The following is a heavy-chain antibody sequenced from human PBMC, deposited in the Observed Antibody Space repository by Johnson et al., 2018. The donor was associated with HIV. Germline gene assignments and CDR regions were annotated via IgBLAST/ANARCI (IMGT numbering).Heavy chain of an antibody. J-gene: IGHJ3*02. CDR3: ASVYYDILTGYYYDAFDM. CDR1: GFTFSGYG. Sequence: QVQLVESGGGEVQPGRSLRLSCAASGFTFSGYGMHWVRQAPGKGLEWVAVISYDGSKKYYADFVKGRFTISRDNSKTTLYLQTNSLRAEDTAVYYCASVYYDILTGYYYDAFDMWGQGTVVTVSS. V-gene: IGHV3-30*03. D-gene: IGHD3-9*01. CDR2: ISYDGSKK.